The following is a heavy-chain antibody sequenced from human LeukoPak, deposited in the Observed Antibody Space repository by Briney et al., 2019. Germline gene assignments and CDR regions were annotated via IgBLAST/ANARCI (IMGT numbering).Heavy chain of an antibody. V-gene: IGHV5-51*01. CDR3: ARHLDTTLTSDGFDI. CDR1: GYFFSTHW. J-gene: IGHJ3*02. Sequence: GESLKISCKGSGYFFSTHWIGWVRQMPGKGLEWMGIIYPGDSDARYSPFFQGQVSMSVDKSSSTAYLQWSSLKASDTAMYYCARHLDTTLTSDGFDIWGQGTMVTVSS. CDR2: IYPGDSDA. D-gene: IGHD5-18*01.